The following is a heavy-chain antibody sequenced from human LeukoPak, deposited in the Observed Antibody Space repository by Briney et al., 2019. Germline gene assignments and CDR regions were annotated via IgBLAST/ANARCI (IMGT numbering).Heavy chain of an antibody. CDR2: IYTSGST. D-gene: IGHD2-21*02. Sequence: SETLSLTCTVSGGSISSGSHYWSWIRQPAGKGLECIGRIYTSGSTNYNPSLKSRVTISVDTSKNQFSLKLSSVTAADTAVYYCARGLYCGGDCYWFDYWGQGTLVTVSS. CDR1: GGSISSGSHY. V-gene: IGHV4-61*02. CDR3: ARGLYCGGDCYWFDY. J-gene: IGHJ4*02.